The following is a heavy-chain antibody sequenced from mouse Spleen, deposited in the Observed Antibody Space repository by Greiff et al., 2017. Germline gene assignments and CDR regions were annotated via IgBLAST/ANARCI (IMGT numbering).Heavy chain of an antibody. CDR1: GYAFSSSW. Sequence: QVQLQQSGPELVKPGASVKISCKASGYAFSSSWMNWVKQRPGKGLEWIGRIYPGDGDTNYNGKFKGKATLTADKSSSTAYMQLSSLTSEDSAVYFCARSSGTWDYWGQGTTLTVSS. V-gene: IGHV1-82*01. CDR3: ARSSGTWDY. CDR2: IYPGDGDT. D-gene: IGHD4-1*01. J-gene: IGHJ2*01.